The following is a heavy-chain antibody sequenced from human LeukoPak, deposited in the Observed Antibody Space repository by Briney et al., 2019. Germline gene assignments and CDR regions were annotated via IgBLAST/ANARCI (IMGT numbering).Heavy chain of an antibody. CDR1: GFIFSTYW. CDR3: ARRASRAFDY. D-gene: IGHD5-12*01. Sequence: GGSLRLSCAASGFIFSTYWMSWVRQAPGKGLEWVASIKQDGSEKSYVDSLKGRFTISRDNAKNSLYLEMNSLRAEDTAVYYCARRASRAFDYWGQGTLVTVSS. J-gene: IGHJ4*02. CDR2: IKQDGSEK. V-gene: IGHV3-7*01.